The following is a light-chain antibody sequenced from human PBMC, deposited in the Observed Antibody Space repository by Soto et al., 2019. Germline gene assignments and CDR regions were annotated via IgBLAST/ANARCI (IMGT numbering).Light chain of an antibody. CDR1: QSVSNDF. Sequence: EVQPSLGTLPFSIAGRAIPSHNARQSVSNDFVAWYPQKPGQAPRLLIYGASTRATDVPDRFSGSGSGADFTLTISRLEPEDFAVYYCQQYGSSPPRPFSQGTEV. V-gene: IGKV3-20*01. CDR2: GAS. CDR3: QQYGSSPPRP. J-gene: IGKJ1*01.